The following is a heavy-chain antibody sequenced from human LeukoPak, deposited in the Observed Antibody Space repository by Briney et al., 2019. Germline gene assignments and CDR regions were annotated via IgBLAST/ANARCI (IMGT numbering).Heavy chain of an antibody. CDR2: ISAYNGNT. D-gene: IGHD5-24*01. J-gene: IGHJ4*02. Sequence: GASVKVSCKASGYTFTSYGISWVRQAPGQGLEWMGWISAYNGNTNYAQKLQGRVTMTTDTSTSTAYMELRSLRSDDTAVYYCARDSPLGGWLQFQILPYYFDYWGQGTLVTVSS. CDR3: ARDSPLGGWLQFQILPYYFDY. V-gene: IGHV1-18*01. CDR1: GYTFTSYG.